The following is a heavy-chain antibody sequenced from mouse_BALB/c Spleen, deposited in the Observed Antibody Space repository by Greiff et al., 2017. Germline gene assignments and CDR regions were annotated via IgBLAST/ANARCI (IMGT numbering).Heavy chain of an antibody. CDR1: GYSITSDYA. D-gene: IGHD1-1*01. CDR2: ISYSGST. V-gene: IGHV3-2*02. Sequence: EVQLQQSGPGLVKPSQSLSLTCTVTGYSITSDYAWNWIRQFPGNKLEWMGYISYSGSTSYNPTLKSRISITRDTSKNQFFLQLNSVTTEDTATYYCARSENYYGSSGDYFDYWGQGTTLTVSS. J-gene: IGHJ2*01. CDR3: ARSENYYGSSGDYFDY.